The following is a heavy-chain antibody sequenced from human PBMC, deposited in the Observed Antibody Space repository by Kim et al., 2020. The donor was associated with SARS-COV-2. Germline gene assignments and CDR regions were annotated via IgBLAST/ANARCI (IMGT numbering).Heavy chain of an antibody. D-gene: IGHD3-22*01. CDR3: ARAPYYYDSSGYPDTQRRNHFDY. J-gene: IGHJ4*02. CDR2: INHSGST. CDR1: GGSFSGYY. V-gene: IGHV4-34*01. Sequence: SETLSLTCAVYGGSFSGYYWSWIRQPPGKGLEWIGEINHSGSTNYNPSLKSRVTISVDTSKNQFSLKLSSVTAADTAVYYCARAPYYYDSSGYPDTQRRNHFDYWGQGTLVTVSS.